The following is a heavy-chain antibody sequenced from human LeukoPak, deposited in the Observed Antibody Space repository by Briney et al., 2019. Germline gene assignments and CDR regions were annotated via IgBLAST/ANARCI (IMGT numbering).Heavy chain of an antibody. Sequence: ASVKVSCKASGYTFTSYGISWVRQAPGQGLEWMGWISAYNGNTNYARKLQGRVTMTTDTSTSTAYMELRSLRSDDTAVYYCARGHPDSSGFHYGMDVWGQGTTVTVSS. CDR2: ISAYNGNT. V-gene: IGHV1-18*01. D-gene: IGHD6-19*01. CDR1: GYTFTSYG. J-gene: IGHJ6*02. CDR3: ARGHPDSSGFHYGMDV.